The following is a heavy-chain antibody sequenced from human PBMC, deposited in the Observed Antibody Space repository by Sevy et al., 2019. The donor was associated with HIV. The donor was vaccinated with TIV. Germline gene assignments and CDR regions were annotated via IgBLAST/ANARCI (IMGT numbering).Heavy chain of an antibody. D-gene: IGHD4-17*01. V-gene: IGHV1-2*02. Sequence: ASVKVSCKASGYMFTDYYIHWVRQAPGQGLEWMAWINPNSGVTNYAQMFQGEVTVTRDTSISTAYMEVSRLRSNDTAIYYCARLTTQPTSDLYGMDVWGQGTTVTVSS. CDR2: INPNSGVT. CDR3: ARLTTQPTSDLYGMDV. CDR1: GYMFTDYY. J-gene: IGHJ6*02.